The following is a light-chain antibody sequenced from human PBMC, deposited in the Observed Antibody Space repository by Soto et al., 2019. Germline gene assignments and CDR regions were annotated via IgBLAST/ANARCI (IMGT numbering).Light chain of an antibody. CDR3: SSYTSSSPYV. V-gene: IGLV2-14*01. CDR2: DVS. CDR1: SSDVGGYNY. Sequence: SVLTKPASVFGSPGQPITISCPGTSSDVGGYNYVSWYQQHPGKAPKLMIYDVSNRPSGVSNRFSGSKSGNTASLTISGLQAEDEADYYCSSYTSSSPYVFGTGTKVTVL. J-gene: IGLJ1*01.